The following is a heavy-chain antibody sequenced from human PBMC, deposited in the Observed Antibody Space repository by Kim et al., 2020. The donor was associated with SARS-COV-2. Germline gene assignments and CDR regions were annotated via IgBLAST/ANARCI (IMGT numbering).Heavy chain of an antibody. J-gene: IGHJ4*02. CDR3: ARGWLQGPPYYFDY. CDR1: GYTFSTYG. V-gene: IGHV1-18*01. D-gene: IGHD5-12*01. Sequence: ASVKVSCKASGYTFSTYGISWVRQAPGQGLQWMGWISVNTGNTNYAQMFQDIVSMTTDTPTGTAYMELRSLRSDDTAVYYCARGWLQGPPYYFDYWGQGTLVTVSP. CDR2: ISVNTGNT.